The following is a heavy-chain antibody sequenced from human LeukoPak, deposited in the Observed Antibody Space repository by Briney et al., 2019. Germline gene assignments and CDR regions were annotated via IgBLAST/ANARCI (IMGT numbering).Heavy chain of an antibody. J-gene: IGHJ6*02. V-gene: IGHV3-23*01. CDR2: ISGSGGST. CDR1: GFTFSSYA. Sequence: GGSLRLSCAASGFTFSSYAMSWVRQAPGKGLEWVSAISGSGGSTYYADSVKGRFTISRDSSKNTLYLHMNSLRAEDTAVYYCAKGSDSGPALYDILTGYSIYYYYGMDVWGQGTTVTVSS. D-gene: IGHD3-9*01. CDR3: AKGSDSGPALYDILTGYSIYYYYGMDV.